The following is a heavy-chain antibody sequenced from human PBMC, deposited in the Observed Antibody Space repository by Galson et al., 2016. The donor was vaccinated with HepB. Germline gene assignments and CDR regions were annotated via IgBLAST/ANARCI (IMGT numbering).Heavy chain of an antibody. V-gene: IGHV3-72*01. CDR2: IRQRSNGYIK. J-gene: IGHJ3*01. CDR1: GFSFSDHY. Sequence: SLRLSCAASGFSFSDHYMDWVRQAPGKGLEWVGRIRQRSNGYIKEYGASVKGRLRVSRDDSENSMYLQMDSLKSAAMAVYYCPRVTSFIRNICTLDLWGRGTLVTVSS. D-gene: IGHD2/OR15-2a*01. CDR3: PRVTSFIRNICTLDL.